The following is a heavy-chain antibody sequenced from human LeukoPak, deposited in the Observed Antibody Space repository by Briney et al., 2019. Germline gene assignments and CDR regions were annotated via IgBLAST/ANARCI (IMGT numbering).Heavy chain of an antibody. J-gene: IGHJ6*02. CDR2: IYHSGST. D-gene: IGHD3-9*01. CDR3: ARRILTGYYYYYGMDV. Sequence: SGTLSLTCAVFGGSISSSNWWSWVRPPPGKGLEWIGEIYHSGSTNYNPSLKSRVTISVDKSKNQFSLKLSSVTAADTAVYYCARRILTGYYYYYGMDVWGQGTTVTVSS. CDR1: GGSISSSNW. V-gene: IGHV4-4*02.